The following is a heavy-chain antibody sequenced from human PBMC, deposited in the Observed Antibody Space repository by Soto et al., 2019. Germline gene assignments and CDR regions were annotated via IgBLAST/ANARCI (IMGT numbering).Heavy chain of an antibody. CDR3: AVDIVGTGSY. CDR2: SRNKAMRYST. CDR1: GFTFSDHY. J-gene: IGHJ4*02. Sequence: EVQVVESGGGLVQPGGSLRLSCAASGFTFSDHYMDWVRQAPGKGLEWVGRSRNKAMRYSTEYAASVRGRFTISRAGSGDSVYLEMNSLKIEDTAVYYCAVDIVGTGSYWGQGTLVTVSS. V-gene: IGHV3-72*01. D-gene: IGHD5-12*01.